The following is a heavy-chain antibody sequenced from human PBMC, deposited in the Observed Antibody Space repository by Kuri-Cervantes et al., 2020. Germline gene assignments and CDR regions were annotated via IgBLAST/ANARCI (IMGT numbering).Heavy chain of an antibody. CDR3: ARETYYYDGTDYYSWFDP. CDR1: GFTFSSYA. CDR2: ISYDGSNK. J-gene: IGHJ5*02. Sequence: GESLKISCAASGFTFSSYAMHWVRQAPGKGLEWVAVISYDGSNKYYADSVKGRFTISRDDSKNTLYLQMNSLRAEDTAVYYCARETYYYDGTDYYSWFDPWGQGTPVTVSS. D-gene: IGHD3-22*01. V-gene: IGHV3-30-3*01.